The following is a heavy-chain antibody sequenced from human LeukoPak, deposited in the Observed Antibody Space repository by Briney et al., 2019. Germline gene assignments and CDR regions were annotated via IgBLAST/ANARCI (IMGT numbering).Heavy chain of an antibody. CDR1: GGSFSGYY. CDR2: INHSGST. J-gene: IGHJ3*02. Sequence: SETLSLTCAVYGGSFSGYYWSWIRQPPGKGLEWIGEINHSGSTNYNPSLKSRLTLSVDKSKNQVSLRLRSVTAADTAVYYCARRDYGGNLPYAFDIWGQGTLVTVSS. CDR3: ARRDYGGNLPYAFDI. D-gene: IGHD4-23*01. V-gene: IGHV4-34*01.